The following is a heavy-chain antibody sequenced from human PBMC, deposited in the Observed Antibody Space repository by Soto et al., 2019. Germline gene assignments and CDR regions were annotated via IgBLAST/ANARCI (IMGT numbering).Heavy chain of an antibody. V-gene: IGHV1-69*06. J-gene: IGHJ4*02. CDR1: GGTFSSYA. Sequence: SVKVSCKASGGTFSSYAISWLRQAPGQGLEWMGGIIPIFGTANYAQKFQGRVTITADKSTSTAYMELSSLRSEDKAVYYCAREPSGYSSLLRQQGFDYCGQGTLVTVSS. D-gene: IGHD5-12*01. CDR2: IIPIFGTA. CDR3: AREPSGYSSLLRQQGFDY.